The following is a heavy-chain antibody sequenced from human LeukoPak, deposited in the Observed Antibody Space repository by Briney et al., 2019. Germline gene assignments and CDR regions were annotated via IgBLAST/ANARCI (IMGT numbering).Heavy chain of an antibody. CDR2: INPSGGST. Sequence: ASVKVSCKASGYTFTSYYMHWVRQAPGQGLEWMGIINPSGGSTSYAQKFQGRVTVTRDTSISTGYMELYSLRSDDTAVYYCVRVRSYSYGFDYWGQGSLVTVSS. V-gene: IGHV1-46*01. CDR3: VRVRSYSYGFDY. D-gene: IGHD5-18*01. J-gene: IGHJ4*02. CDR1: GYTFTSYY.